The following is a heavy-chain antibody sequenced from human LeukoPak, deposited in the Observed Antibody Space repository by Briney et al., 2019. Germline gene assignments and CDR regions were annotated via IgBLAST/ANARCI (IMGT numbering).Heavy chain of an antibody. CDR2: INWNGGNT. CDR3: SRLPRYLYYYMDV. D-gene: IGHD1-14*01. Sequence: GGSLRLSCAASGFTFDEHGMSWVRQAPGKGLEWVSDINWNGGNTDYADSVKGRFTISRDNTKNSLYLQMSSLRAEDTVLYYCSRLPRYLYYYMDVWGKGTTVTVSS. J-gene: IGHJ6*03. CDR1: GFTFDEHG. V-gene: IGHV3-20*04.